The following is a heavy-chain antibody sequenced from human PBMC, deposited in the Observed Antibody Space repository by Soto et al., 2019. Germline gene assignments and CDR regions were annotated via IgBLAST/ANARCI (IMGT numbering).Heavy chain of an antibody. V-gene: IGHV1-2*04. Sequence: ASVKVSCKASGYTFTGYYMHWVRQAPGQGLEWMGWINPNSGGTNYAQKFQGWVTMTRDTSISTAYMELSRLRSDDTAVYYCAREVWSGYFAVGGMDAWGQGTTVTVSS. CDR2: INPNSGGT. D-gene: IGHD3-3*01. J-gene: IGHJ6*02. CDR1: GYTFTGYY. CDR3: AREVWSGYFAVGGMDA.